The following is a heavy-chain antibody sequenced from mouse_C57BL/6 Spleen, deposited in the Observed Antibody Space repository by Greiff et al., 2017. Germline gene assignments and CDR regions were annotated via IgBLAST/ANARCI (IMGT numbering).Heavy chain of an antibody. J-gene: IGHJ2*01. CDR2: IRSKCYNYAT. V-gene: IGHV10-1*01. Sequence: EVKLVESGGGLVQPKGSLKLSCAVSEFSFNTYAMNWVRQAPGKGLEWVARIRSKCYNYATYYAVSVKDRFTISRADSENMLYLQMNKWKTEDTAMYYCVSHEDINYDDSDYWGQGTTLTVSS. CDR3: VSHEDINYDDSDY. D-gene: IGHD2-4*01. CDR1: EFSFNTYA.